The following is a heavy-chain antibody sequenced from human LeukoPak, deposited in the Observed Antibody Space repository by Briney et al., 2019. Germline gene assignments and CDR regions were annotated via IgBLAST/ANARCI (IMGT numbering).Heavy chain of an antibody. CDR2: ISAYIGNT. CDR1: GYTFITYD. D-gene: IGHD5-18*01. CDR3: ARRDLNTGFDY. Sequence: ASVKVSCKTSGYTFITYDISWVRQAPGQGLEWMGWISAYIGNTTYAQHFQGRVIMTTDTPTSTAYMQLWSLRSDDTAVYYCARRDLNTGFDYWGQGTLVTVSS. J-gene: IGHJ4*02. V-gene: IGHV1-18*01.